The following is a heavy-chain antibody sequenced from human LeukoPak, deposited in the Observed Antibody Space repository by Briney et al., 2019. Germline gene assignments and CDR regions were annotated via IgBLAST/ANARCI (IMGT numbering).Heavy chain of an antibody. CDR2: IRAYNGDT. CDR1: PDTFTRYG. J-gene: IGHJ4*02. Sequence: ASVKVSCKASPDTFTRYGITWVRQAPGQGLEWMRWIRAYNGDTNYAQKFQGRVTMTAERSTNTAYMELRGLTFDDTAVFYCATTTATSGSSLYWGQGTLVNVAS. CDR3: ATTTATSGSSLY. V-gene: IGHV1-18*01. D-gene: IGHD6-19*01.